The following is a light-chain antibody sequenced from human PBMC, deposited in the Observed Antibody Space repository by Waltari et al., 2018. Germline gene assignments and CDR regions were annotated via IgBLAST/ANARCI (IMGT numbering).Light chain of an antibody. J-gene: IGLJ2*01. V-gene: IGLV3-25*03. CDR2: KDT. CDR3: QSADSSGTYVE. Sequence: SYELTQPPSVSVSPGQTARIPGSGDALPIQYAHWYQQKPGQAPVLVIYKDTERPSGIPERFSGSSSGTTVTLTISGVRAEDEADYYCQSADSSGTYVEFGGGTKLTV. CDR1: ALPIQY.